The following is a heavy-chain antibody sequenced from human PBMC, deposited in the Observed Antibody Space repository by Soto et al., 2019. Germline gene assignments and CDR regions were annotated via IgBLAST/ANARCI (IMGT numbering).Heavy chain of an antibody. J-gene: IGHJ4*02. CDR2: IIPVFRTS. CDR3: ARDKGAYYSHLVY. D-gene: IGHD3-22*01. CDR1: GVTFSSYA. V-gene: IGHV1-69*18. Sequence: QVQLVQSGAELKKPGSSVKVSCSASGVTFSSYAFTWVRQAPGQGLEWMGNIIPVFRTSNYAQGFQGRLTISADESTNTIYMELSSLRSEDTAVYFCARDKGAYYSHLVYWGQGTLVTVSS.